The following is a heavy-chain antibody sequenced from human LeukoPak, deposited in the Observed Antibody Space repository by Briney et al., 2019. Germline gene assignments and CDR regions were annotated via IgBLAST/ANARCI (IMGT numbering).Heavy chain of an antibody. V-gene: IGHV4-34*01. CDR1: GGSFSGYY. J-gene: IGHJ4*02. D-gene: IGHD3-10*01. CDR2: INHSGST. Sequence: SETLSLTCAVYGGSFSGYYWSWIRQPPGKGLEWIGEINHSGSTNYNPSLKSRVTISVDTSKNQFSLKLSSVTAADTAVYYCARQNYYGEFDYWGQGTLVTVSS. CDR3: ARQNYYGEFDY.